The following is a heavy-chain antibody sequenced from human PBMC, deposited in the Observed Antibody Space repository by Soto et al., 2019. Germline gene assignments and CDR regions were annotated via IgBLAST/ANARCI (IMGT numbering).Heavy chain of an antibody. Sequence: QVQLQESGPGLVKPSQTLSLTCTVSGGSISSGGYYWSWIRQHPGKGLEWIGYIYYSGSTYYNPSLTSRVTISEDTSKNQFSLKLSSVTAADTAAYYSARDGTDYSDDGWFDPWGQGTMVVFSS. V-gene: IGHV4-31*03. CDR1: GGSISSGGYY. D-gene: IGHD4-17*01. J-gene: IGHJ5*02. CDR2: IYYSGST. CDR3: ARDGTDYSDDGWFDP.